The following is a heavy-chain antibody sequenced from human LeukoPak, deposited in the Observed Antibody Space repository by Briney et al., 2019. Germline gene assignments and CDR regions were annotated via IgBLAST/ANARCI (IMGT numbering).Heavy chain of an antibody. Sequence: SETLSLTCTVSGGSISSSSYYWGWIRQPPGKGLEWIGSIYYSGSTYYNPSLKSRVTISVDTSKNQFSLKLSSVTAADTAVYYCARVIAVAGLGYFQHWGQGTLVTVSS. CDR3: ARVIAVAGLGYFQH. CDR2: IYYSGST. CDR1: GGSISSSSYY. V-gene: IGHV4-39*07. D-gene: IGHD6-19*01. J-gene: IGHJ1*01.